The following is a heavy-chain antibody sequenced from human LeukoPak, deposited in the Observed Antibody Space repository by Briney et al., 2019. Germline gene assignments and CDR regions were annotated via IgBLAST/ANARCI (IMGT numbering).Heavy chain of an antibody. CDR2: INHSGST. J-gene: IGHJ4*02. CDR3: ARGSSYDSSGYYYEIDY. D-gene: IGHD3-22*01. CDR1: GGSFSGYY. V-gene: IGHV4-34*01. Sequence: SEALSLTCAVYGGSFSGYYWSWIRQPPGKGLGWIGEINHSGSTNYNPSLKSRVTISVDTSKNQFSLKLSSVTAADTAVYYCARGSSYDSSGYYYEIDYWGQGTLVTVSS.